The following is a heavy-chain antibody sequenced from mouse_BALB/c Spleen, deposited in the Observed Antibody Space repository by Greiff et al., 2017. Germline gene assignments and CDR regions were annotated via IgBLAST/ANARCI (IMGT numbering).Heavy chain of an antibody. CDR2: IWAGGST. CDR3: AREGGNYFYYFDY. V-gene: IGHV2-9*02. Sequence: QVQLKQSGPGLVAPSQSLSITCTVSGFSLTSYGVHWVRQPPGKGLEWLGVIWAGGSTNYNSALMSRLSISKDNSKSQVFLKMNSLQTDDTAMYYCAREGGNYFYYFDYWGQGTTLTVSS. D-gene: IGHD2-1*01. CDR1: GFSLTSYG. J-gene: IGHJ2*01.